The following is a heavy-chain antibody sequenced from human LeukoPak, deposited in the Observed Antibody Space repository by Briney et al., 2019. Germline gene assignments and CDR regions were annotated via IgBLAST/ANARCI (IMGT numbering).Heavy chain of an antibody. V-gene: IGHV1-69*13. D-gene: IGHD5-12*01. CDR2: IIPIFGTA. CDR1: GGTFSSYA. Sequence: SVKVSCKASGGTFSSYAISWVRQAPGQGREWMGGIIPIFGTANYAQKFQGRVTITADESTSTAYMELSSLRSEDTAVYYCAKDPDHSGYDIFDYWGQGTLVTVSS. J-gene: IGHJ4*02. CDR3: AKDPDHSGYDIFDY.